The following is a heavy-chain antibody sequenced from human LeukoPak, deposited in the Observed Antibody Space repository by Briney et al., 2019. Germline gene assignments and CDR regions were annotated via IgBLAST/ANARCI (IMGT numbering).Heavy chain of an antibody. D-gene: IGHD4-17*01. CDR1: GGSISSYY. Sequence: SETLSLTCTVSGGSISSYYWSWIRQPPGKGLEWIGYIYYSGSTNYNPSLKSRVTISVDTSKNQFSLKLSSVTAADTAVYYCARKTGDYGMGRWFDPWGQGTLVTVSS. V-gene: IGHV4-59*12. CDR2: IYYSGST. CDR3: ARKTGDYGMGRWFDP. J-gene: IGHJ5*02.